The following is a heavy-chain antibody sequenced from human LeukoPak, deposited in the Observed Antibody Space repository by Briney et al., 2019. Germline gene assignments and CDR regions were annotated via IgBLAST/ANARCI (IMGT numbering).Heavy chain of an antibody. CDR1: GFTFSNYG. V-gene: IGHV3-30*18. CDR3: AKDKGGGYGNDALDS. CDR2: ISYYGSNQ. J-gene: IGHJ3*02. Sequence: GKSLRLSCAASGFTFSNYGMHWVRQSPGKGLEWVAVISYYGSNQYYADSVKGRFTISRDNSKNTRYLQMNSLRDEDTAVYNCAKDKGGGYGNDALDSWRRGTMVTV. D-gene: IGHD3-16*01.